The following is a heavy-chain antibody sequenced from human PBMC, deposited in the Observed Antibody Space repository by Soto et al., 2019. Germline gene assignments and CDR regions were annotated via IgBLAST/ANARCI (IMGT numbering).Heavy chain of an antibody. Sequence: DTLSLTCTVSGGSISSNSYYWSWIRQPPGKGLEWIGYIYYSGGTNYNPSLKSRVTISVDTSKNQFSLKLSSVTAADTAVYYWARLSSASPLYYYGMDVWGQGTTVTVSS. CDR1: GGSISSNSYY. J-gene: IGHJ6*02. CDR3: ARLSSASPLYYYGMDV. D-gene: IGHD2-15*01. V-gene: IGHV4-61*01. CDR2: IYYSGGT.